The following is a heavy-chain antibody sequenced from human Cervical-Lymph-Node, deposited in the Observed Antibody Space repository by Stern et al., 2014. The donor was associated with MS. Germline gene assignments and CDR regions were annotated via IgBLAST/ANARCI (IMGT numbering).Heavy chain of an antibody. V-gene: IGHV4-61*01. CDR1: GGSVSSCPYY. Sequence: QLQLQESGPGLVKPSETLSLTCTVSGGSVSSCPYYWTWIRQPPGKGLEWIGYVSHTGTNKYNPSLRRRVTISVDTSKTQFSLTLSSVTAADTAVYYCARESWESGDYRIDYWGQGTLLTVSS. CDR2: VSHTGTN. J-gene: IGHJ4*02. CDR3: ARESWESGDYRIDY. D-gene: IGHD4-17*01.